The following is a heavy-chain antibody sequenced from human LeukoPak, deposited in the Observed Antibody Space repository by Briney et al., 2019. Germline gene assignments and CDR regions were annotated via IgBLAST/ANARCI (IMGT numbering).Heavy chain of an antibody. Sequence: GGSLRLSCAASGFTFSSYGMHWVRQAPGKGLEWVAFIRYDGSNKYYADSVKGRFTISRDNSKNTLYLQMNSLRAEDTAVYYCARASLVVVPAAIPVGGGCDYWGQGTLVTVSS. CDR2: IRYDGSNK. CDR1: GFTFSSYG. V-gene: IGHV3-30*02. D-gene: IGHD2-2*02. CDR3: ARASLVVVPAAIPVGGGCDY. J-gene: IGHJ4*02.